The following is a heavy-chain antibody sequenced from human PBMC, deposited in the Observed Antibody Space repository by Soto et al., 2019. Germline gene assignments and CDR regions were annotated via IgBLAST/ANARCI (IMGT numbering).Heavy chain of an antibody. CDR3: ARETYDILTGYYMPFDY. Sequence: SETLSLTCTVSGGSISSYYWSWIRQPPGKGLEWIGYIYYSGSTNYNPSLKSRVTISVDTSKNQFSLKLSSVTAADTAVYYCARETYDILTGYYMPFDYWGQGTLVTVSS. CDR1: GGSISSYY. D-gene: IGHD3-9*01. J-gene: IGHJ4*02. CDR2: IYYSGST. V-gene: IGHV4-59*01.